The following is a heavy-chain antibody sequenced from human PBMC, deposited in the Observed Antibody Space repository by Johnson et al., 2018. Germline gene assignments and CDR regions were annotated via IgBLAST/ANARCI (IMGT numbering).Heavy chain of an antibody. V-gene: IGHV4-61*02. CDR2: MYNSGSS. D-gene: IGHD4-23*01. CDR1: GGSMNSGNYC. Sequence: QVQLQESGPGLVKPSQTLSLTCSVSGGSMNSGNYCWTWIRQSAGKGLEWIGRMYNSGSSDYNPSLKRRVSISVDTSKQQFSLKLSSVTAADTAVYYCARGRWWELVEGGNYYYYNYMDVWGIGTTVTVSS. CDR3: ARGRWWELVEGGNYYYYNYMDV. J-gene: IGHJ6*03.